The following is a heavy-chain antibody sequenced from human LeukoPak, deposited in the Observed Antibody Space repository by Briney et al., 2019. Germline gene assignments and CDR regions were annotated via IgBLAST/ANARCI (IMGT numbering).Heavy chain of an antibody. V-gene: IGHV4-34*01. D-gene: IGHD6-13*01. Sequence: SETLSLTCAVYGGSFSGYYWSWIRQPPGKGLEWLGEINHSGSTNYNPSLKSRVTISVDTSKNQFSLKLSSVTAADTAVYYCAGVTSYSSSWREYFQHWGQGTLVTVSS. J-gene: IGHJ1*01. CDR2: INHSGST. CDR3: AGVTSYSSSWREYFQH. CDR1: GGSFSGYY.